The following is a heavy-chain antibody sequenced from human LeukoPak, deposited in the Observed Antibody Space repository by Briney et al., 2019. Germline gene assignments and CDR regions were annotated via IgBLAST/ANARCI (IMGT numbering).Heavy chain of an antibody. CDR2: IYTSGST. J-gene: IGHJ6*03. V-gene: IGHV4-61*02. CDR3: ARGWSRYYMDV. Sequence: PSETLSLTCTVSGYSISSGSYYWSWIRQPAGKGLEWIGRIYTSGSTNYNPSLKSRVTISVDTSKNQFSLKLSSVTAADTAVYYCARGWSRYYMDVWGKGTTVTISS. D-gene: IGHD2-15*01. CDR1: GYSISSGSYY.